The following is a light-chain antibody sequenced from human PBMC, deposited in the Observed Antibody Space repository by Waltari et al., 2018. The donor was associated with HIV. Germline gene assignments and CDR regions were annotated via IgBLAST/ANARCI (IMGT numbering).Light chain of an antibody. J-gene: IGKJ3*01. V-gene: IGKV3-20*01. Sequence: EIVLTQSPGTLSLSPGERATLSYRASQSFSASYLAWYQQKPGQAPRLLIYGASSRATGIPDRFSGSGSGTDFTLTISRLEPEDFAVYYCQQYGTSSFTFGPGTKVHIK. CDR2: GAS. CDR1: QSFSASY. CDR3: QQYGTSSFT.